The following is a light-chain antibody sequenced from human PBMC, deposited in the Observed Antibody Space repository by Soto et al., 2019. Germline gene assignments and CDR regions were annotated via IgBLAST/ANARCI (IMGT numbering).Light chain of an antibody. V-gene: IGKV3-20*01. CDR3: QQYNISPPT. CDR1: QSVISY. Sequence: EIVLTQSPATLSLSPGERATLYCRASQSVISYLAFYQQKPGQAPRLLIYGTSSRATGIPDRFSGSGSGTDFTLTISRLEPEDFAVYYCQQYNISPPTFGGGTKVDIK. J-gene: IGKJ4*01. CDR2: GTS.